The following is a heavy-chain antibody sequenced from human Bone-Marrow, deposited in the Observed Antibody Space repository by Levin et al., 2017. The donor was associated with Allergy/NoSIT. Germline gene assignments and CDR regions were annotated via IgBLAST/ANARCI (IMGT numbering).Heavy chain of an antibody. V-gene: IGHV3-7*04. CDR1: GFTFNKYW. CDR2: IKRDGSQK. J-gene: IGHJ3*02. CDR3: VRDPVCCSSDDWAGDAFDI. Sequence: RAGGSLRLSCAASGFTFNKYWMSWLRQAPGKGLEWVANIKRDGSQKHYVESVKGRFTISRDNAKNSLYLQMNSLRAEDTAVYYCVRDPVCCSSDDWAGDAFDIWGQGTLVTVSS. D-gene: IGHD2-2*01.